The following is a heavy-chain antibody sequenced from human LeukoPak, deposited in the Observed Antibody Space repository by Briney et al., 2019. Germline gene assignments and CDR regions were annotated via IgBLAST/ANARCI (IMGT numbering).Heavy chain of an antibody. D-gene: IGHD3-3*01. J-gene: IGHJ6*03. CDR3: ARRREWLTLRYYYYYMDV. CDR1: GDSIYTYY. CDR2: IYHSGDT. V-gene: IGHV4-59*01. Sequence: SETLSLTCTVSGDSIYTYYWSWIRQPPGKGLEYIGYIYHSGDTYYNPSLKSRVTMSVDTSNNQFSLRLSSVTAADTAVYYCARRREWLTLRYYYYYMDVWGKGTTVTVSS.